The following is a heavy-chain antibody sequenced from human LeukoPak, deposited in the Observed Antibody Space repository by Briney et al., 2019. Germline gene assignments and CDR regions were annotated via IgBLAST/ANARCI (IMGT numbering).Heavy chain of an antibody. CDR2: FIPILGTA. Sequence: GASVTVSCKASGGTFISYGLNWVRQAPGQGLEWMGGFIPILGTAKYAQKLQGRVTITADESTSTACMELSSLRYEDTAVYYCARGLYCSSSTSCYDYGMDVWGQGTTVTVSS. J-gene: IGHJ6*02. V-gene: IGHV1-69*13. D-gene: IGHD2-2*01. CDR1: GGTFISYG. CDR3: ARGLYCSSSTSCYDYGMDV.